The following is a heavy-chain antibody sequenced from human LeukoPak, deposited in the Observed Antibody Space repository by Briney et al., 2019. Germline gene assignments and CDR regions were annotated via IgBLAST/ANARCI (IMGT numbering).Heavy chain of an antibody. J-gene: IGHJ6*02. D-gene: IGHD2-2*01. V-gene: IGHV4-59*08. CDR1: GGSISSYY. CDR2: IYHSGST. Sequence: SETLSLTCTVSGGSISSYYWSWIRQPPGKGLEWIGYIYHSGSTNYNPSLKSRVTISVDTSKNQFSLKLSSVTAADTAVYYCARGPAADKYYYYYYGMDVWGQGTTVTVSS. CDR3: ARGPAADKYYYYYYGMDV.